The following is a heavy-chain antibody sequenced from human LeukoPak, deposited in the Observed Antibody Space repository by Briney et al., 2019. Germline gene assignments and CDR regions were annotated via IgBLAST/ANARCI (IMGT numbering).Heavy chain of an antibody. CDR3: ARVTMVRGVIISGYYYYMDV. D-gene: IGHD3-10*01. CDR2: INPNSGGT. V-gene: IGHV1-2*02. CDR1: GYTFTGYY. Sequence: ASVKVSCKASGYTFTGYYMHWVRQAPGQGLEWMGWINPNSGGTNYAQKFQGRVTMTRDTSISTAYMELSRLRSDDTAVYYCARVTMVRGVIISGYYYYMDVWGKGTTVTVSS. J-gene: IGHJ6*03.